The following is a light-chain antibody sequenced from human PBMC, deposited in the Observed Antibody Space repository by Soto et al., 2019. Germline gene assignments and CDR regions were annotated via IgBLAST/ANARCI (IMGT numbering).Light chain of an antibody. Sequence: DIQMTQSPSSLSASVGDRVTITCRASQSISSYLNWYQQKPGKAPKLLMYAASSLQSGVPSRFSGSGSGTDFTLTISSLQPEDFATYYCQQSYSTPRPFGQGTKVEIK. J-gene: IGKJ1*01. CDR3: QQSYSTPRP. V-gene: IGKV1-39*01. CDR2: AAS. CDR1: QSISSY.